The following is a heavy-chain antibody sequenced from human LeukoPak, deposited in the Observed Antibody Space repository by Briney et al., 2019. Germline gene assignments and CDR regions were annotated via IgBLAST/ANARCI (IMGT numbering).Heavy chain of an antibody. Sequence: KPSETLSLTCTVYGDSISSYYWSWIRQPPGKGLEWIGYIYHSGSTNYNPSLKSRVTISADTSKDQFSLKLASVTAADTAVYYCATGYSSTWYYFDYWGQGTLVTVSS. D-gene: IGHD6-13*01. J-gene: IGHJ4*02. CDR1: GDSISSYY. CDR3: ATGYSSTWYYFDY. CDR2: IYHSGST. V-gene: IGHV4-59*01.